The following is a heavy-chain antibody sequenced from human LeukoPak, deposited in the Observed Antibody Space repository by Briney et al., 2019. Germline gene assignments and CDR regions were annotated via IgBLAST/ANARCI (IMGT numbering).Heavy chain of an antibody. CDR2: IYYSGST. D-gene: IGHD3-10*01. CDR3: AREVPVVRGLRWDY. V-gene: IGHV4-59*01. CDR1: GDSISSYY. Sequence: SETLSLTCTVSGDSISSYYWNWVRQPPGKGLEWIGYIYYSGSTNCNPSLKSRVTISIDTSKNQFSLKLRSVTAADTAVYYCAREVPVVRGLRWDYWGQGTLVTVSS. J-gene: IGHJ4*02.